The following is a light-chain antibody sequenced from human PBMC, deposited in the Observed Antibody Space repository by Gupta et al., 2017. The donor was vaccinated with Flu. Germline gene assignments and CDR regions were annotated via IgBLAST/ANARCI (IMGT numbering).Light chain of an antibody. J-gene: IGLJ3*02. CDR2: DIN. Sequence: QAVVTQEPSLTVSPGGTVTLTCGSSTGAVTSGHYPYWFQQKPGQAPKALIYDINNKYFWTPARFSGSLLGDRAALTLSGAQPEDEAEDYCLLLYSGTRRLFGGGTKLTVL. CDR3: LLLYSGTRRL. CDR1: TGAVTSGHY. V-gene: IGLV7-46*01.